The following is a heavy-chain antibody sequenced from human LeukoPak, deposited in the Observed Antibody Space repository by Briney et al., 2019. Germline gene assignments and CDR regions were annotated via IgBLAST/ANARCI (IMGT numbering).Heavy chain of an antibody. V-gene: IGHV3-33*01. D-gene: IGHD1/OR15-1a*01. CDR3: RREGSSRTIDY. J-gene: IGHJ4*02. Sequence: GGSLRLSCAASGFTFSSYGMHWVRQAPGKGLEWVAVIWYDGSNRYYADSVKGRFTISRDSSQNTLYLQMDSLRADDTAVYYCRREGSSRTIDYWGQGTLVTVSS. CDR2: IWYDGSNR. CDR1: GFTFSSYG.